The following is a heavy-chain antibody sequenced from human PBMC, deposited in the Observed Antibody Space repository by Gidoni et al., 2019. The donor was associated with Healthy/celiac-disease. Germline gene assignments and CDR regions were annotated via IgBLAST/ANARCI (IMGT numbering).Heavy chain of an antibody. J-gene: IGHJ4*02. D-gene: IGHD5-18*01. CDR2: IIPILGIA. Sequence: QVQLVQSGAEVKKPGSSVKVSCKASGGTFSSYTISWVRQAPGQGLEWMGRIIPILGIANYAQKFQGRVTITADKSTSTAYMELSSLRSEDTAVYYCAREDTAMGAFDYWGQGTLVTVSS. CDR1: GGTFSSYT. CDR3: AREDTAMGAFDY. V-gene: IGHV1-69*08.